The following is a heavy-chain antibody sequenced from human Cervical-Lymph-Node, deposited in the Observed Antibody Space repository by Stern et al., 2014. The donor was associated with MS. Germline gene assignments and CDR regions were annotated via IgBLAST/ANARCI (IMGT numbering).Heavy chain of an antibody. Sequence: EVQLVESGAEVRKPGESLKISCKVSGYTFANFWIGWVRQVPGKGLELMGIIYPGHSDTRYGPSFQGQATLSADEHISTANLQWSSLKASDTGIYYCARRGLGYDGADHWGQGALVTVSS. CDR3: ARRGLGYDGADH. CDR1: GYTFANFW. D-gene: IGHD3-16*01. V-gene: IGHV5-51*04. CDR2: IYPGHSDT. J-gene: IGHJ4*02.